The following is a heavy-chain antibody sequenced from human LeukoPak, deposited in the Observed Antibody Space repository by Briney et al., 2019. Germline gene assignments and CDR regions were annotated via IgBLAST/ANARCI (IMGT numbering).Heavy chain of an antibody. CDR1: GGSISSSSYY. CDR2: IYYSGST. D-gene: IGHD2-15*01. CDR3: ARVVVAATTFDY. Sequence: SETLSLTCTVSGGSISSSSYYWGWIRQPPGKGLEWIGSIYYSGSTYYNPSLKSRVTISVDTSKNQFSLKLSSVTAADTAVYYCARVVVAATTFDYWGQGTLVSLSS. V-gene: IGHV4-39*07. J-gene: IGHJ4*02.